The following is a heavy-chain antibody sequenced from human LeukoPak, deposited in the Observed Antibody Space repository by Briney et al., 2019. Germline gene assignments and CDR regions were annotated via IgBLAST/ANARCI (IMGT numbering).Heavy chain of an antibody. CDR2: IKQDGSDK. J-gene: IGHJ3*02. V-gene: IGHV3-7*03. D-gene: IGHD3-22*01. Sequence: PGGSLRLSCVASGFSFSSHWMSWVRQAPGKGLEWVGNIKQDGSDKYHADSVKGRFTISRDNSKNTLYLQMNSLRAEDTAVYYCAKVFSYYDSSGYYLDAFDIWGQGTMVTVSS. CDR3: AKVFSYYDSSGYYLDAFDI. CDR1: GFSFSSHW.